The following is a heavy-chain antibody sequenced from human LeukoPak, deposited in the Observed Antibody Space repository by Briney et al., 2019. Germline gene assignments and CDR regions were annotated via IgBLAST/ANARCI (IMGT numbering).Heavy chain of an antibody. Sequence: GGSLRLSCAASGFTFSTYWMTWVRQAPGKGLEWVANIKEDGHEQYYVDSVKGRFTISRDNAKNSLFQQMNSLRAEDTAVYYCASEARNRWELLDYWGQGTLVTVSS. CDR1: GFTFSTYW. CDR3: ASEARNRWELLDY. J-gene: IGHJ4*02. V-gene: IGHV3-7*03. CDR2: IKEDGHEQ. D-gene: IGHD1-26*01.